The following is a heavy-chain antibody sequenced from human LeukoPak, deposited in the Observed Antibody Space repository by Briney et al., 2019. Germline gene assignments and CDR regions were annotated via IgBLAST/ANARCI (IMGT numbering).Heavy chain of an antibody. CDR3: ARGGGATPSGDY. J-gene: IGHJ4*02. V-gene: IGHV1-46*01. CDR2: INPSGGFT. Sequence: ASVKVSCKASGYSFSTHWIHWVRQAPGQGLEWMGIINPSGGFTSYAQKLQGRVTVTRDMSTSTVYMELSNLRSEDTAVYYCARGGGATPSGDYWGQGTLVTVSS. CDR1: GYSFSTHW. D-gene: IGHD1-26*01.